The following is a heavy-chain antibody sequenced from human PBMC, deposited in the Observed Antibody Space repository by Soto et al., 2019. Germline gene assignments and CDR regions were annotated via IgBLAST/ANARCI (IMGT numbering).Heavy chain of an antibody. D-gene: IGHD3-22*01. V-gene: IGHV4-61*01. CDR3: ARAYSSGYYKKGSTDY. J-gene: IGHJ4*02. CDR2: IYYSGST. CDR1: VGSVSSGSYY. Sequence: PSETLSLTCTVSVGSVSSGSYYWSWIRQPPGKGLEWIGYIYYSGSTNYNPSLKSRVTISVDTSKNQFSLKLSSVTAADTAVYYCARAYSSGYYKKGSTDYWGQGTLVTVSS.